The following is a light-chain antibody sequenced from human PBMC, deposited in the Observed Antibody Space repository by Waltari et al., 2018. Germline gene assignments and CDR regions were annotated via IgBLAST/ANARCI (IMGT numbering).Light chain of an antibody. V-gene: IGLV2-14*01. Sequence: QSALTQPASVSGSPGQSIPISATGTSSAVGFYNYVSWYQQHPGKAPKLMIYAVSARPSGVSNRFSGSKSGNTASLTISGLQADDEADYYCNSYAGSSSWVFGGGTKLTVL. CDR2: AVS. CDR3: NSYAGSSSWV. J-gene: IGLJ3*02. CDR1: SSAVGFYNY.